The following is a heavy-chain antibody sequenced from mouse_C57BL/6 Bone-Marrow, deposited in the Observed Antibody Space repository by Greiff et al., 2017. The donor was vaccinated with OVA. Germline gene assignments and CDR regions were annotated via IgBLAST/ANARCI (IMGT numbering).Heavy chain of an antibody. CDR1: GYTFTSYW. V-gene: IGHV1-55*01. Sequence: QVQLQQPGAELVKPGASVKMSCKASGYTFTSYWITWVKQRPGQGLEWIGDIYPGSGSTNYNEKFKSKATFTADTSSNTAYMQLSSLTTEDSAIYYCAREAQATFFAYWGQGTLVTVSA. CDR3: AREAQATFFAY. D-gene: IGHD3-2*02. CDR2: IYPGSGST. J-gene: IGHJ3*01.